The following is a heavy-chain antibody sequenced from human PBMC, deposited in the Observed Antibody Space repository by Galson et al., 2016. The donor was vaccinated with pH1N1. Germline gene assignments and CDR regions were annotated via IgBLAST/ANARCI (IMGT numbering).Heavy chain of an antibody. CDR2: ILYDGTNE. CDR1: GFTFTSYA. J-gene: IGHJ4*02. CDR3: ARDSEYSGHEGFH. D-gene: IGHD5-12*01. V-gene: IGHV3-30*04. Sequence: SLRLSCAASGFTFTSYAMHWVRQAPGKGLEWVAVILYDGTNEYYADSVKGRFTLARDKTQSTVYPQRNSLRTEDTAVYYCARDSEYSGHEGFHWAQGTLVIVSS.